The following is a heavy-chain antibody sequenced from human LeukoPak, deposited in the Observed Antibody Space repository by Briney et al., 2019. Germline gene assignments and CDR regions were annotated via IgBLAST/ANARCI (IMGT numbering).Heavy chain of an antibody. CDR3: ARDYYDFAKGFDL. D-gene: IGHD3/OR15-3a*01. CDR2: ISGSGVST. J-gene: IGHJ3*01. V-gene: IGHV3-23*01. Sequence: PGGSLRLSCAASRFTFSNFAMSWVRQAPGKGLEWVSVISGSGVSTYYADSVKGRFTISRDNSKNTLYLQMNSLRAEDTAVYFCARDYYDFAKGFDLWGQGTIVTVS. CDR1: RFTFSNFA.